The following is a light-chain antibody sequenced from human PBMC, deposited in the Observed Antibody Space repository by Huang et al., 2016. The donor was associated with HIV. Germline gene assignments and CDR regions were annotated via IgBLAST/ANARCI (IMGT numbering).Light chain of an antibody. Sequence: EIVLTQSPATLSLSPGERATLSCRASQSVNTFLAWYHQKPGKAPRLLIYDAANRATGIPARFSGSGSGTDFTLTISSLEPEDFAVYYCQQRSNRPLTFGGGTKVEIK. CDR3: QQRSNRPLT. CDR1: QSVNTF. J-gene: IGKJ4*01. V-gene: IGKV3-11*01. CDR2: DAA.